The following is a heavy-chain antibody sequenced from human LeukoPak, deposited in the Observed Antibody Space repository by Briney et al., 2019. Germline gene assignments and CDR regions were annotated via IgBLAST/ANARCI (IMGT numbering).Heavy chain of an antibody. Sequence: SETLSLTCTVSGGSISSYYWSWIRQPAGKGLEWIGRIYTSGSTNYNPSLKSRVTMSVDTSKNQISLKLSSVTTADTAVYYCARDPYTYYYGSGSRAFDIWGQGTMVTVSS. CDR1: GGSISSYY. CDR3: ARDPYTYYYGSGSRAFDI. D-gene: IGHD3-10*01. J-gene: IGHJ3*02. CDR2: IYTSGST. V-gene: IGHV4-4*07.